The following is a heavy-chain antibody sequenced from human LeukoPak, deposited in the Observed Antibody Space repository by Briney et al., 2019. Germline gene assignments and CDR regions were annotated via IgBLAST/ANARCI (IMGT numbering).Heavy chain of an antibody. J-gene: IGHJ5*02. CDR2: IYTSGST. CDR1: GGSISSYY. D-gene: IGHD4-23*01. V-gene: IGHV4-4*07. Sequence: PSETLSLTCTVSGGSISSYYWSWIRQPAGKGLEWIGRIYTSGSTNYNPSLKSRVTISVDTSKNQFSLKLSSVTAADTAVYYCARPYLRGTVVNNWFDPWGQGTLVTVSS. CDR3: ARPYLRGTVVNNWFDP.